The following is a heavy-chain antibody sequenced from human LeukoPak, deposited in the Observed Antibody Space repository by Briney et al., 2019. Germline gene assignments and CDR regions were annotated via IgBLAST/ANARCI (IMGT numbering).Heavy chain of an antibody. V-gene: IGHV4-39*07. CDR2: INHSGST. CDR3: ARIRYYYDSSGPADDAFDI. D-gene: IGHD3-22*01. J-gene: IGHJ3*02. CDR1: GGSISSGGYY. Sequence: PSETLSLTCTVSGGSISSGGYYWSWIRQPPGKGLEWIGEINHSGSTNYNPSLKSRVTISVDTSKNQFSLKLSSVTAADTAVYYCARIRYYYDSSGPADDAFDIWGQGTMVTVSS.